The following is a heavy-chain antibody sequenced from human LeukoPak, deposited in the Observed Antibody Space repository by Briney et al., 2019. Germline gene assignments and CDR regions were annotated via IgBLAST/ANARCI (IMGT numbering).Heavy chain of an antibody. V-gene: IGHV4-34*01. CDR2: INHSGST. Sequence: SETLSLTCAVYGGSFSGYYWSWIRQSPGKGLEWIGEINHSGSTNYNPSLKSRVTISVDTSKNQFSLKLSSLLAADTAVYYCARGASLGSIDYWGQGTLVTASS. CDR3: ARGASLGSIDY. J-gene: IGHJ4*02. CDR1: GGSFSGYY. D-gene: IGHD3-10*01.